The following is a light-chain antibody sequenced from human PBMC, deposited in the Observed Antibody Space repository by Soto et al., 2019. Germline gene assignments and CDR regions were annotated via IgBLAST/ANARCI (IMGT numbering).Light chain of an antibody. Sequence: QSALTQPPSVSGSPGQSVALSCTGTSSDVGSYNRVSWYQQPPGAAPKLMIYEVSNRPSGVPDRFSGSKSGNTASLTISGLQAEDEADYYCNSYTGSSTHVFGTGTKLTVL. CDR2: EVS. V-gene: IGLV2-18*02. J-gene: IGLJ1*01. CDR1: SSDVGSYNR. CDR3: NSYTGSSTHV.